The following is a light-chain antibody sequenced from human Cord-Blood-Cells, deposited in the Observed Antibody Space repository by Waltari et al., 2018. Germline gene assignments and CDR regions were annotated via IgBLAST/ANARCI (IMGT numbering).Light chain of an antibody. CDR2: EDN. J-gene: IGLJ2*01. CDR1: SGSIDSNY. Sequence: NFMLTQPHSVSESPGKTVTIPCTGSSGSIDSNYVQWYQQRPGSPPTTVIYEDNQRPSGVPDRFSGSIDSSSNSASLTISGLKTEDEADYYCQSYDSSNVVFGGGTKLTVL. V-gene: IGLV6-57*02. CDR3: QSYDSSNVV.